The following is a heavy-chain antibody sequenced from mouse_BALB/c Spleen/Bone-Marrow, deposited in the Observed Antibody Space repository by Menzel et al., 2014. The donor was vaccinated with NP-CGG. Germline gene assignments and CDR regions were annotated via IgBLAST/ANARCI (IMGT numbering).Heavy chain of an antibody. CDR3: TIRYYAMDY. J-gene: IGHJ4*01. D-gene: IGHD1-1*01. V-gene: IGHV1-4*01. Sequence: LQESGAELARPGASVKMSCQASGYTFTRYTMHWEKQRPGQGLEWIGYINPSSAYTNYNQKFKDKATLTADISSSTAYMQLSSLTSEDSAVYYCTIRYYAMDYWGQGTSVTVSS. CDR2: INPSSAYT. CDR1: GYTFTRYT.